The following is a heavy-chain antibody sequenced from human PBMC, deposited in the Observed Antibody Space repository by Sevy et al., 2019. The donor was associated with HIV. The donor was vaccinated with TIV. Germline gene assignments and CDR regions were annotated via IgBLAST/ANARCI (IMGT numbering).Heavy chain of an antibody. CDR2: INPNSGGT. CDR1: GYTFTGYY. J-gene: IGHJ5*02. D-gene: IGHD3-3*01. CDR3: ARVGRLRYDFWSGYRDWFDP. V-gene: IGHV1-2*02. Sequence: ASVKVSCKASGYTFTGYYMHWVRQAPGQGLEWMGWINPNSGGTNYAQRFQGRVTMTRDTSISTAYMELSRLRPDDTAVYYCARVGRLRYDFWSGYRDWFDPWGQGTLVTVSS.